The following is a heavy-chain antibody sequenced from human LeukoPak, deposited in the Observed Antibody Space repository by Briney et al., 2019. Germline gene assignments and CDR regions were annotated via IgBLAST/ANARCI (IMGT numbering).Heavy chain of an antibody. Sequence: ASVKVSCKASGYTFTSYNINWVRQASGQGLEWMGWMNPSNGNTGFAQSFQGRLTLTRNTSISTAYMELSSLRSEDTAVYYCARGRLEMATIEYRGQGTLVTVSS. V-gene: IGHV1-8*01. CDR3: ARGRLEMATIEY. CDR1: GYTFTSYN. CDR2: MNPSNGNT. D-gene: IGHD5-24*01. J-gene: IGHJ4*02.